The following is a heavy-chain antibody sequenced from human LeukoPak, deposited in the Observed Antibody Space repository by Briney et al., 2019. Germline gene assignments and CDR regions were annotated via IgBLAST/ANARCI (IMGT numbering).Heavy chain of an antibody. Sequence: GGSLRLSCAASGFTFDAYAMHWVRQAPGKGLEWVSGISWNGGGVGYAVSVKGRFTISRDNAKNSLYSQMNSLRDEDTALYYCAKDITGGRSSPYFDSWGQGTLVTVSS. CDR3: AKDITGGRSSPYFDS. CDR2: ISWNGGGV. V-gene: IGHV3-9*01. D-gene: IGHD6-6*01. CDR1: GFTFDAYA. J-gene: IGHJ4*02.